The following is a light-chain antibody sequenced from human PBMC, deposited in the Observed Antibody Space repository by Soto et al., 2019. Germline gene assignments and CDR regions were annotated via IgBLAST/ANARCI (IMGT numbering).Light chain of an antibody. CDR2: RNN. J-gene: IGLJ3*02. CDR3: VSWDVSLSGWV. V-gene: IGLV1-47*01. Sequence: QPVLTQPPSASGTPGQKVTISCSGSSSNIGSDFVFWFQQLPGTAPILLIYRNNQRPSGVPDRFSGSKSGTSASLAISGLRSEDEADYYCVSWDVSLSGWVFGGGTQLTVL. CDR1: SSNIGSDF.